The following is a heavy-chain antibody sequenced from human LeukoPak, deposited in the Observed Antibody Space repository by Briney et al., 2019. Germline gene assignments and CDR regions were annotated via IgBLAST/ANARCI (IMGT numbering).Heavy chain of an antibody. Sequence: GASVKVSCKASGYTFTSYDINWVRQATGQGLEWMGWMNPNNDNTGYAQKSQGRVTMTRNTSISTAYMELISLRSEDTAVYYCARDSGGGTYDFSDWGQGTLVTVSS. V-gene: IGHV1-8*01. CDR1: GYTFTSYD. CDR2: MNPNNDNT. J-gene: IGHJ4*02. D-gene: IGHD3-3*01. CDR3: ARDSGGGTYDFSD.